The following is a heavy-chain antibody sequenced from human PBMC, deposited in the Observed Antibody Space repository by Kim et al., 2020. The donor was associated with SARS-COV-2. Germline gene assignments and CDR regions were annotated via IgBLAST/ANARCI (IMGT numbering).Heavy chain of an antibody. D-gene: IGHD4-4*01. J-gene: IGHJ5*02. CDR1: GYSFTSYW. CDR3: ARSYGGMTTVTTSGNWFDP. Sequence: GESLKISCKGSGYSFTSYWIGWVRQMPGKGLEWMGIIYPGDSDTRYSPSFQGQVTISADKSISTAYLQWSSLKASDTAMYYCARSYGGMTTVTTSGNWFDPWGQGTLVTVSS. CDR2: IYPGDSDT. V-gene: IGHV5-51*01.